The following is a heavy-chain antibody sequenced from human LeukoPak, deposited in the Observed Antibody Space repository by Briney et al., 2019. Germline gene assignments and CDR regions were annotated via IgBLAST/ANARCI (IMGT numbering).Heavy chain of an antibody. V-gene: IGHV4-59*02. D-gene: IGHD3-22*01. J-gene: IGHJ4*02. CDR1: GGSVSSYY. CDR2: IYYSGST. CDR3: AREMGYYDSSGLDY. Sequence: SETLSLTCTVSGGSVSSYYWSWIRQPPGKGLEGIGYIYYSGSTNYNPSLKSRVTISVDTSKNQFSLKLSSVTAADTAVYYCAREMGYYDSSGLDYWGQGTLVTVSS.